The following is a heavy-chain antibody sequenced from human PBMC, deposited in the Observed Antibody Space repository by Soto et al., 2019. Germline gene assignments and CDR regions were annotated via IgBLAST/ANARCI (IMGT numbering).Heavy chain of an antibody. CDR3: ASTMDV. Sequence: QVQLVESGGGVVQPGRSLRLSCAASGFTFSGYAMHGVRQAPGKGLEWVAVISYDGSNKYYADSVKGRFTISRDNSKNTLYLQMNSLRAEDTAVYYCASTMDVWGQGTTVTVSS. J-gene: IGHJ6*02. CDR1: GFTFSGYA. CDR2: ISYDGSNK. V-gene: IGHV3-30-3*01.